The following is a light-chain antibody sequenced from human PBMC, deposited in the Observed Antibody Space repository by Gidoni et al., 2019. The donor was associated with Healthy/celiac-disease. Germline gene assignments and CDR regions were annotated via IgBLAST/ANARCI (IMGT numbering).Light chain of an antibody. CDR2: DAS. V-gene: IGKV3-11*01. CDR3: QQRSNWPTWT. J-gene: IGKJ1*01. CDR1: QSVSSY. Sequence: IVLSQSPATLSLSPGETATLSCRASQSVSSYLAWYQQKPGQAPRLLIYDASNRATGIPARCSGSGSGTDFTRTISSIEAEDCAVYYCQQRSNWPTWTFGQGTKVEIK.